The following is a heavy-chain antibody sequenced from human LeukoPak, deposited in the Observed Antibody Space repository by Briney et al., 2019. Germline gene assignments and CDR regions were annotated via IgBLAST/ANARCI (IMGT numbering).Heavy chain of an antibody. J-gene: IGHJ4*02. D-gene: IGHD4-17*01. CDR1: GFTFSSYG. Sequence: GRSLRLSCAASGFTFSSYGMHWVRQAPGKGLEWVAVIWYDGSNKYYADSVKGRFTISRGNSKNTLYLQMNSLRAEDTAVYYCARDRNGNYGRWGFDYWGQGTLVTVSS. CDR3: ARDRNGNYGRWGFDY. V-gene: IGHV3-33*01. CDR2: IWYDGSNK.